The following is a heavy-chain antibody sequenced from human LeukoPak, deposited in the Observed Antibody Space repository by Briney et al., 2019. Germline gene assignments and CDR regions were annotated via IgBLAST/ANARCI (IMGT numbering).Heavy chain of an antibody. D-gene: IGHD2-15*01. V-gene: IGHV1-2*02. J-gene: IGHJ6*02. Sequence: ASVRVSCKISGGTFSSYAMSWVRQAPGQGLEWMGWINPNSGGTNYAQKFQGRVTMTRDTSISTAYMELSRLRSDDTAVCYCARQYCSGGSCYKLYYYYGMDVWGQGTTVTVSS. CDR2: INPNSGGT. CDR3: ARQYCSGGSCYKLYYYYGMDV. CDR1: GGTFSSYA.